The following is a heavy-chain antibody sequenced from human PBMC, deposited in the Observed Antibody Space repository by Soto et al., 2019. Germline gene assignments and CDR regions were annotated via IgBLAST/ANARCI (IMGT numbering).Heavy chain of an antibody. CDR3: AGPGYSSQDY. CDR2: ISGSGGST. D-gene: IGHD5-18*01. V-gene: IGHV3-23*01. J-gene: IGHJ4*02. Sequence: GGSMRLSCAASGFTFSSYAMSWVRQAPGKGLEWVSAISGSGGSTYYADSVKGRFTISRDNSKNTLYLQMNSLRAEDTAVYYWAGPGYSSQDYWGQGAMGTVSA. CDR1: GFTFSSYA.